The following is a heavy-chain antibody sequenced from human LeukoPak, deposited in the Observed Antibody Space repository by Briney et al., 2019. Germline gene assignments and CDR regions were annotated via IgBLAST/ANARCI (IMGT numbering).Heavy chain of an antibody. V-gene: IGHV3-23*01. CDR1: GFTFSIYG. CDR3: AKDKVAFDM. Sequence: GGTLRLSCAASGFTFSIYGMSWVRQAPGRGLEWVSAMSGSGGSTYYADSVKGRFTISRDNSKNTLYLQMNSLRAEDTAVYYCAKDKVAFDMWGQGTIVTVSS. J-gene: IGHJ3*02. CDR2: MSGSGGST.